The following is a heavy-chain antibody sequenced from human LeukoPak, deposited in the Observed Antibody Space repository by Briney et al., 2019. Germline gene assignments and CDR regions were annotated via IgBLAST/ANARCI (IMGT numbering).Heavy chain of an antibody. CDR2: IYYSGST. CDR3: ARAGFAHHFYGWFDP. Sequence: SETLSLTCTVSGGSISSSSYYWGWIRQPPGKGLEWIGSIYYSGSTYYNPSLKSRVTISVDTSKNQFSLKLSSVTAADTAVYYCARAGFAHHFYGWFDPWGQGTLVTVSS. V-gene: IGHV4-39*07. J-gene: IGHJ5*02. CDR1: GGSISSSSYY. D-gene: IGHD3-3*02.